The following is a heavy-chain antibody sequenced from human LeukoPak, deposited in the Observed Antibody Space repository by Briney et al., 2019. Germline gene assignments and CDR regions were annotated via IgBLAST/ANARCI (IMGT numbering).Heavy chain of an antibody. V-gene: IGHV1-2*02. Sequence: ASVKVSCKASGYTFTGYYMHWVRQAPGQGLEWMGWINPNSGGTNYAQKFQGRVTMTRDTSISTPYMELSRLRSDATAVYYCARDLDWGSGFPLSWGQGTLVTVSS. J-gene: IGHJ5*02. CDR2: INPNSGGT. CDR3: ARDLDWGSGFPLS. D-gene: IGHD7-27*01. CDR1: GYTFTGYY.